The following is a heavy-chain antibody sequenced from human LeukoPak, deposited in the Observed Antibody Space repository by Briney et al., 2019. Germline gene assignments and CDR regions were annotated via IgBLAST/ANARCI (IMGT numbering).Heavy chain of an antibody. CDR1: GFSFSSYG. Sequence: GGSLRLSCAASGFSFSSYGFNWVRQAPGKGLEWVSSIGPTGTDTYHADSVKGRFTISRDNAKNSLYLKMDSLRAEDTAVYYCATGSIGRHYDYWGQGTLLTVSS. D-gene: IGHD3-3*02. CDR2: IGPTGTDT. J-gene: IGHJ4*02. V-gene: IGHV3-21*01. CDR3: ATGSIGRHYDY.